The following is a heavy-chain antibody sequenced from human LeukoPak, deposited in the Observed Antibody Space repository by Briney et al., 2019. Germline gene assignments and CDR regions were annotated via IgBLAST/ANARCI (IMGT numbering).Heavy chain of an antibody. V-gene: IGHV4-38-2*01. CDR2: IYHSGST. CDR3: ASNIVVVPAAPDAFDI. D-gene: IGHD2-2*01. Sequence: SETLSLTCAVSGYSISSGYYWGWIRQPPGKGLEWIGIIYHSGSTYYNPSLKSRVTISVDTSKNQFSLKLSSVTAADTAVYYCASNIVVVPAAPDAFDIWGQGTMVTVSS. J-gene: IGHJ3*02. CDR1: GYSISSGYY.